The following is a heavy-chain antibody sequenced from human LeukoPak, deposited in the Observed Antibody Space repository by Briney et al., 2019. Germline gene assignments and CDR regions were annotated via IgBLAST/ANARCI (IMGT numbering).Heavy chain of an antibody. V-gene: IGHV4-59*01. CDR3: ARWYSGPYYAFAI. CDR1: GGSISSYY. CDR2: IYYTGST. J-gene: IGHJ3*02. D-gene: IGHD1-26*01. Sequence: SETLSLTCRVSGGSISSYYWSWIRQPPGKGLEWIGYIYYTGSTNYNPSLKSRVTISVDTSKNHFSLKLTSVTAADAAVYYCARWYSGPYYAFAIWGQGTMVTVSS.